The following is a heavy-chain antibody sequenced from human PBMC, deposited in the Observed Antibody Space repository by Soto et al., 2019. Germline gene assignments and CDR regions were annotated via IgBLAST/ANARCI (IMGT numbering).Heavy chain of an antibody. CDR1: GYSISSSNW. CDR2: IYYSGTT. CDR3: ARREIQGPIDY. Sequence: QVQLQESGPGLVKPSDTLSLTCAVSGYSISSSNWWGWIRHPPGKGLEWIGYIYYSGTTYYNPSLKSRVTMSGDTSKNQFSLKLTSVTAVDTAVYYCARREIQGPIDYWGQGTLVTVSS. D-gene: IGHD1-26*01. J-gene: IGHJ4*02. V-gene: IGHV4-28*01.